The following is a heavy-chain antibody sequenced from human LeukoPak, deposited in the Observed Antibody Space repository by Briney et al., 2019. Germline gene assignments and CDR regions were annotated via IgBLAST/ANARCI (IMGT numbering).Heavy chain of an antibody. Sequence: GRSLRLSCAASGFTFDDYAMHWVRQAPGKGLEWVSGISWNSGSIVYADSVKGRFTISRDNAKNSLYLQMNSLRAGDMALYYCFCGDYWGQGTLVTVSS. V-gene: IGHV3-9*03. J-gene: IGHJ4*02. CDR1: GFTFDDYA. CDR3: FCGDY. D-gene: IGHD1-26*01. CDR2: ISWNSGSI.